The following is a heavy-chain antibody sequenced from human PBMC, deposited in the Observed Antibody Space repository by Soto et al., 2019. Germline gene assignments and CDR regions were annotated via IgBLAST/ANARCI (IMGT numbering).Heavy chain of an antibody. Sequence: GGSLRLSCAASGFTFSDYNVHWIRQVPGKGLEWVAVISYDGSDKYYADSVKGRFTISRDNSKNTLYLQMNSLRAEDTAVYHCARDGTTMVTPYYFDYWGQGTLVTVSS. V-gene: IGHV3-30*04. CDR2: ISYDGSDK. CDR1: GFTFSDYN. CDR3: ARDGTTMVTPYYFDY. J-gene: IGHJ4*02. D-gene: IGHD1-1*01.